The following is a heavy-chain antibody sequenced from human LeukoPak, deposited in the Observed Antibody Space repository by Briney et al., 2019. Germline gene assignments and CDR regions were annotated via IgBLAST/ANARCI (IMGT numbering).Heavy chain of an antibody. CDR1: GYIFMDYY. V-gene: IGHV1-2*02. CDR2: IGPNSGAT. J-gene: IGHJ4*02. Sequence: ASVKVSCKASGYIFMDYYLHWVRQAPGQGLEWMAWIGPNSGATKSAAKFQGRLTLTTDTSINTAYMELSSLTFDDMAVYYCARRRTTNSYDYWGQGTLVTASS. D-gene: IGHD1-14*01. CDR3: ARRRTTNSYDY.